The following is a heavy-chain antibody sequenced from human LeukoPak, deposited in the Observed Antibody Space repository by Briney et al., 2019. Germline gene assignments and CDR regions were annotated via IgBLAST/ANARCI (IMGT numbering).Heavy chain of an antibody. CDR2: ISSSSSTI. D-gene: IGHD3-10*01. CDR3: ARDFGERRVPNAFDI. Sequence: GGSLRLSCAASGFTFSSYSMNWVRQAPGKGLEWVSYISSSSSTIYYADSVKGRFTISRDNAKNSLYLQMNSPRAEDTAVYYCARDFGERRVPNAFDIWGQGTMVTVSS. J-gene: IGHJ3*02. V-gene: IGHV3-48*01. CDR1: GFTFSSYS.